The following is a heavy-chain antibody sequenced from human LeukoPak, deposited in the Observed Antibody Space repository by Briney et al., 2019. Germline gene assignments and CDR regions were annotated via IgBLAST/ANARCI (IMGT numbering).Heavy chain of an antibody. D-gene: IGHD3-22*01. V-gene: IGHV1-18*01. CDR3: ARLYYDSSGYLDAFDI. CDR1: SYTFTSYG. Sequence: ASVKVSCKASSYTFTSYGINWVRQAPGQGLEWMGCISAYNGNTNYAQKLQGRVTMTTDTSTSTAYMELRSLRSDDTAMYYCARLYYDSSGYLDAFDIWGQGTMVTVSS. CDR2: ISAYNGNT. J-gene: IGHJ3*02.